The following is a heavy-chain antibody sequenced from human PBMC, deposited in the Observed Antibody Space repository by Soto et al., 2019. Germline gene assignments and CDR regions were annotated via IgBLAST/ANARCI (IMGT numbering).Heavy chain of an antibody. CDR1: GFTVSSNY. CDR2: INNAGTT. CDR3: VRENYYYGMDV. Sequence: PGGSLRLSCAASGFTVSSNYMSWVRQAPGKGLEWVSAINNAGTTFYADSVKGRFTISRDDSKNTLFLQMSSLRVEDTAMYYCVRENYYYGMDVWGQGTVVTVSS. J-gene: IGHJ6*02. V-gene: IGHV3-66*01.